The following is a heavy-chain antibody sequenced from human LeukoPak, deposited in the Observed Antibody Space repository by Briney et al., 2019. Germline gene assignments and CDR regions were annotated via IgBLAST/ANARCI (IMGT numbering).Heavy chain of an antibody. V-gene: IGHV4-31*02. CDR1: GLTFSSHW. D-gene: IGHD5-18*01. J-gene: IGHJ4*02. CDR2: IYYSGST. CDR3: ARVSVTSRGLDFDY. Sequence: LRLSCAASGLTFSSHWMHWVRQHPGKGLEWIGYIYYSGSTYYNPSLKSRVTISVDTSKNQFSLKLSSVTAADTAVYYCARVSVTSRGLDFDYWGQGTLVTVSS.